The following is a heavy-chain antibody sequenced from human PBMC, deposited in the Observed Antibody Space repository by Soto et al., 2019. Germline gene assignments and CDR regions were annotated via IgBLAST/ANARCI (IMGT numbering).Heavy chain of an antibody. D-gene: IGHD3-3*01. CDR1: GFAFSSYS. V-gene: IGHV3-48*02. CDR3: AGSPRFFGVVIMMFDY. CDR2: ISSSSSTI. J-gene: IGHJ4*02. Sequence: GGSLRLSCAASGFAFSSYSMNWVRQAPGKGLEWVSYISSSSSTIYYADSVKGRFTISRDNAKNSLYLQMNSLRDEDTAVYYCAGSPRFFGVVIMMFDYWGQGTLVTVSS.